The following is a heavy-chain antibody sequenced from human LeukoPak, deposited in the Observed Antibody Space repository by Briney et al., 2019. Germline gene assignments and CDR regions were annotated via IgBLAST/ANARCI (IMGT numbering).Heavy chain of an antibody. D-gene: IGHD3-10*01. V-gene: IGHV3-23*01. CDR3: AKSASYSGSYYDPPYYYYYYMDV. CDR2: NSGRGGST. J-gene: IGHJ6*03. Sequence: SGGTLRLSCAASGFTFSSYGMSWVRQAPGKGLEWASANSGRGGSTYYADSVKGRFTISRDNSKNTLYLQMNSLRAEDTAVYYCAKSASYSGSYYDPPYYYYYYMDVWGKGTTVTISS. CDR1: GFTFSSYG.